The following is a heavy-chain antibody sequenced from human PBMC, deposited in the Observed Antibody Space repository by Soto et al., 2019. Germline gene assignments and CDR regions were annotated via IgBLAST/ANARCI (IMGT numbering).Heavy chain of an antibody. D-gene: IGHD1-26*01. J-gene: IGHJ6*02. CDR2: ISGYNGDT. CDR1: GYRFTEYG. Sequence: GASVKASWKASGYRFTEYGISWVRQAPGQGLEWMGWISGYNGDTNYAQKFQGRVTMTVDTSTTTAFMELTSLTSDVRAVYYCSKNGKPPYYYYGMDVWG. CDR3: SKNGKPPYYYYGMDV. V-gene: IGHV1-18*01.